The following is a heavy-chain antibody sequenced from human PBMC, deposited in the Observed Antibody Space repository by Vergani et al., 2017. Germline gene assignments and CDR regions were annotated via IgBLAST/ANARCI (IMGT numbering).Heavy chain of an antibody. D-gene: IGHD3/OR15-3a*01. V-gene: IGHV3-30*01. Sequence: QVQLVESGGGVVQPGRSLRLSCAASGFTFSSYAMHWVRQAPGKGLEWVAVISYDGSNKYYADSVKGRFTISRDNSKNTLYLQMNSLRAEDTAVYYCARGTRMDVWGKGTTVTVSS. J-gene: IGHJ6*04. CDR3: ARGTRMDV. CDR2: ISYDGSNK. CDR1: GFTFSSYA.